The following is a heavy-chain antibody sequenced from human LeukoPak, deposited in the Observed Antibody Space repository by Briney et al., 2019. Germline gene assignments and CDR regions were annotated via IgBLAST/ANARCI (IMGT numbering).Heavy chain of an antibody. CDR2: INPDGST. J-gene: IGHJ4*02. V-gene: IGHV3-66*01. Sequence: GGSLRPSCPPSGFTVSPYYMTWVRQSPGRGLEWLSVINPDGSTYYADSVKGRFTISRDNPKNTLYLQMKTLRAGDTAVYYCARDGSARPEEYWGQGTRVTVSS. D-gene: IGHD6-6*01. CDR3: ARDGSARPEEY. CDR1: GFTVSPYY.